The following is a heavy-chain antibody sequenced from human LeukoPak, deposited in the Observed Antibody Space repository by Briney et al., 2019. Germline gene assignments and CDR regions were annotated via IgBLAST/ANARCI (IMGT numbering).Heavy chain of an antibody. J-gene: IGHJ4*02. CDR1: GFTFSSYW. CDR2: IKQDGSEK. D-gene: IGHD3-10*01. V-gene: IGHV3-7*01. Sequence: PGGSLRLSCAASGFTFSSYWMSWVRQAPGKGLERVANIKQDGSEKYYVDSVKGRFTISRDSSKNILYLQMNALTTEDTAVYYCAKDRGSGTYYLIPDYWGQGTLVIVSS. CDR3: AKDRGSGTYYLIPDY.